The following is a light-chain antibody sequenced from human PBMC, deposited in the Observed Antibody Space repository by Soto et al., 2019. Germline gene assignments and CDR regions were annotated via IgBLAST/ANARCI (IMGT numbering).Light chain of an antibody. Sequence: PGERATLSCRASQSVRDNLAWYQQKPGQAPGLLIYGASIRATGIPARFSGSGSDTEFTLTISSLQSEDFATYYCHQYDNWPLSFGPGTKVDIK. J-gene: IGKJ3*01. CDR1: QSVRDN. CDR3: HQYDNWPLS. V-gene: IGKV3-15*01. CDR2: GAS.